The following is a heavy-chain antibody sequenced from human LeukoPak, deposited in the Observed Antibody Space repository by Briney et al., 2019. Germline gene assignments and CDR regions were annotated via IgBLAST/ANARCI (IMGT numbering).Heavy chain of an antibody. D-gene: IGHD3-10*01. CDR2: IRYDGNDK. CDR3: AKPLMRDRWFGES. J-gene: IGHJ5*02. V-gene: IGHV3-30*02. CDR1: GFTFSYYG. Sequence: GGSLRLSCAASGFTFSYYGIHWVRQAPGKGLEWVAFIRYDGNDKYYAKSVKGRFTISRDTSRNTVSLQMNSQRLEDTAIYYCAKPLMRDRWFGESWGQGTLVTVSS.